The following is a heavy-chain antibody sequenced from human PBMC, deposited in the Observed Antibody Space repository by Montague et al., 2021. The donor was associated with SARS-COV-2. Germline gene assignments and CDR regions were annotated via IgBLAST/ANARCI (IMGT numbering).Heavy chain of an antibody. CDR1: GGSISSYY. D-gene: IGHD3-3*01. CDR2: IYYSGST. V-gene: IGHV4-59*01. J-gene: IGHJ5*02. CDR3: ARAQMNRITIFGVVAEFDP. Sequence: SETLSLTCTVPGGSISSYYWSWIRQPPGKGLEWIGYIYYSGSTNYNPSXXSRVTISVDTSKNQFSLKLSSVTAADTAVYYCARAQMNRITIFGVVAEFDPWGQGTLVTVSS.